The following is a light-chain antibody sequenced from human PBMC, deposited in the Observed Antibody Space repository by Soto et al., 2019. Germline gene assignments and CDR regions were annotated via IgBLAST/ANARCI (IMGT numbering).Light chain of an antibody. CDR2: EDS. V-gene: IGLV2-23*01. Sequence: HSALTQPASVSGSPGQSITISCTGTSSDAGNYNFVSWYQQHPGKAPKVIIYEDSTRPSGVSNRISGSKSGNTASLTISGLQAEDEAEYYCCSYAGSSTAWVFGGGTKLTVL. J-gene: IGLJ3*02. CDR3: CSYAGSSTAWV. CDR1: SSDAGNYNF.